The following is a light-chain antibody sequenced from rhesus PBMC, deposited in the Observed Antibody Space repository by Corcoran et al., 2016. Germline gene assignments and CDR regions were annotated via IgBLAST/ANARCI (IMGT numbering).Light chain of an antibody. Sequence: EIVMTQSPATLALSPGERATLSCRASQSVSRYLAWYQQKPGQAPRLLIYGISSRATGVPDRFRGSGSGTEFTLTISSLEPEDVGVYFCLQSSDRPYSFGQGTKVDFK. J-gene: IGKJ2*01. CDR3: LQSSDRPYS. CDR2: GIS. V-gene: IGKV3-24*03. CDR1: QSVSRY.